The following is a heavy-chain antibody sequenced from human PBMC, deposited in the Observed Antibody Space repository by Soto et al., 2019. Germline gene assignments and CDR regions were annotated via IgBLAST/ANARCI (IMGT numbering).Heavy chain of an antibody. CDR2: ISYDGSIE. CDR3: AREWSTSGDLDY. V-gene: IGHV3-30-3*01. D-gene: IGHD3-10*01. J-gene: IGHJ4*02. Sequence: QVQLVESGGGVVQPGRSLKLSCAASGFTFTSFSMQWVRQAPGKGLEWVAVISYDGSIEYYADSVKGRFTISRDNSKNALYLQMYSLRTEDTAVYLCAREWSTSGDLDYWGQGTLVTVSS. CDR1: GFTFTSFS.